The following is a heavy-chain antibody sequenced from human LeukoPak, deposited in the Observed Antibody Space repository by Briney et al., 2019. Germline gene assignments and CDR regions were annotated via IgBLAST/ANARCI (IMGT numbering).Heavy chain of an antibody. V-gene: IGHV4-30-2*01. J-gene: IGHJ4*02. CDR2: IYHNGST. CDR1: GGSISSGGYS. D-gene: IGHD3-16*01. Sequence: SETLSLTCAVSGGSISSGGYSWSWIRQPPGKGLEWIGYIYHNGSTYYNPSLKSRVTISVDRSKNQFSLKLSSVTAADTAVYYCARLWDASFDYWGQGTLVTVSS. CDR3: ARLWDASFDY.